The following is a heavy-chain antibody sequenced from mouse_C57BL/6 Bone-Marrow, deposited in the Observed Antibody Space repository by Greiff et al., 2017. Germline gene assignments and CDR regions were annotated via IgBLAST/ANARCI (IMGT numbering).Heavy chain of an antibody. CDR3: ARDYGSSYGYCDY. J-gene: IGHJ2*01. CDR2: ISDGGSYT. CDR1: GFTFSSYA. D-gene: IGHD1-1*01. Sequence: EVHLVESGGGLVKPGGSLKLSCAASGFTFSSYAMSWVRQTPEKRLEWVATISDGGSYTYYPDNVQGRFTIFRDNAKNNMYLQRSHLKSEDTAMYYCARDYGSSYGYCDYWGQGTTLTVSS. V-gene: IGHV5-4*01.